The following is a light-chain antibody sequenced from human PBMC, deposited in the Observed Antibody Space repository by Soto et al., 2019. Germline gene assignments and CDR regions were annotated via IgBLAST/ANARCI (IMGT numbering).Light chain of an antibody. CDR3: QQYSNWPPAIT. J-gene: IGKJ5*01. V-gene: IGKV3-15*01. CDR1: ETISTN. Sequence: EIVLTQSPATLSVSPGERATLSCRATETISTNLAWFQRKPGQPPRLLLYGSSTRATGVPDRFSGSGSGTEFTLIISSLQSEDVALYYCQQYSNWPPAITFGQGTRLEIK. CDR2: GSS.